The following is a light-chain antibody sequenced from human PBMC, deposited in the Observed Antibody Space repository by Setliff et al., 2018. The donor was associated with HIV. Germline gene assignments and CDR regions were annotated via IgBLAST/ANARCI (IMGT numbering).Light chain of an antibody. CDR1: NIGSKS. J-gene: IGLJ1*01. V-gene: IGLV3-21*04. Sequence: SYELTQPPSVSVAPGKTARITCGGNNIGSKSVHGYQQKPGQAPVLVIYYDSDRPSGIPERFSGSNSGNTATLTISRVEAGDEADYYCQVWDSSSDHPYVFGTGTKVTVL. CDR2: YDS. CDR3: QVWDSSSDHPYV.